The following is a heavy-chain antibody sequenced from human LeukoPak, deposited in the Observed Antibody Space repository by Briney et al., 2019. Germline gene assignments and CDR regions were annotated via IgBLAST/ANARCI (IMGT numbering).Heavy chain of an antibody. CDR2: ISSSGSTI. CDR1: GFTFSSYE. J-gene: IGHJ4*02. CDR3: ARDLYGDTSPFDY. V-gene: IGHV3-48*03. D-gene: IGHD4-17*01. Sequence: GGSLRLSCAASGFTFSSYEMNWVRQAPGKGLEWVSYISSSGSTIYYADSVKGRFTISRDNAKNSLYLQMNSLRAEDTALYYCARDLYGDTSPFDYWGQGTLVTVSS.